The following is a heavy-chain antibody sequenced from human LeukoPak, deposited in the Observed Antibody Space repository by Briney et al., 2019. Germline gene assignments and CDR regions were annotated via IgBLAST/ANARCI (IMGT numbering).Heavy chain of an antibody. V-gene: IGHV3-23*01. CDR3: GKEGGA. D-gene: IGHD3-16*01. CDR1: GFRFSDFT. Sequence: GGSLRLSCAASGFRFSDFTMSWVRHAPGEGPEWVSAIGGRGGSTYYADSVGGRFTISRDNSKDMVYLQMNSLKVENTATYYCGKEGGAWGQGTKLTVSS. J-gene: IGHJ5*02. CDR2: IGGRGGST.